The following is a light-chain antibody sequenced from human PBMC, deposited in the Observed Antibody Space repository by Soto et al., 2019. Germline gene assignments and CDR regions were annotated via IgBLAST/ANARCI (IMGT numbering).Light chain of an antibody. J-gene: IGLJ2*01. CDR2: EGS. Sequence: QSALTQPASVSGSPGQSITISCTGTSSDVGSYNLVSWYQQHPGKAPKLMIYEGSKRPSGVYNRFSGSKSGNTASLTIAGLHAEDDADYYCCSYAGSSTHVVFSGGTKLTFL. CDR3: CSYAGSSTHVV. CDR1: SSDVGSYNL. V-gene: IGLV2-23*01.